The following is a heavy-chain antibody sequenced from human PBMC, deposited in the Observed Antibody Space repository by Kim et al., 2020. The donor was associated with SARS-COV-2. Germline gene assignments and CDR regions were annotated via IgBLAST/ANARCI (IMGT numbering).Heavy chain of an antibody. D-gene: IGHD2-2*01. CDR1: GGSISSSSYY. CDR3: ARQSTDIVVVPAALGYYYGMDV. J-gene: IGHJ6*02. CDR2: IYYSGST. V-gene: IGHV4-39*01. Sequence: SETLSLTCTVSGGSISSSSYYWGWIRQPPGKGLEWIGSIYYSGSTYYNPSLKSRVTISVDTSKNQFSLKLSSVTAADTAVYYCARQSTDIVVVPAALGYYYGMDVWGQGTTVTVSS.